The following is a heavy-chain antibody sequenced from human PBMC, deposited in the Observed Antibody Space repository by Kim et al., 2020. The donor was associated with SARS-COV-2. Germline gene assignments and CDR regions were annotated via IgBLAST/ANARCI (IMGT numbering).Heavy chain of an antibody. CDR3: ATDRPAQSPWFDY. V-gene: IGHV3-23*01. J-gene: IGHJ4*02. Sequence: PRKGRFTISNDNSKNTLYLQMKRLRAQDPAVYYCATDRPAQSPWFDYWGQGTLVTVSS.